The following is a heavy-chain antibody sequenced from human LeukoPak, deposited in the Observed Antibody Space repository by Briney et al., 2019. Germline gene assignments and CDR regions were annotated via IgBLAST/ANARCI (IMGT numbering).Heavy chain of an antibody. CDR1: GGSISSYY. CDR2: IYYSGST. CDR3: ARHSGDELAVTNYYYGMDV. J-gene: IGHJ6*02. Sequence: KSSETLSLTCTVSGGSISSYYWSWIRQPPGKGLEWIGYIYYSGSTNYTPSLKSRVTISVDTSKNQFSLKLSSVTAADTAVYYCARHSGDELAVTNYYYGMDVWGQGTTVTVSS. D-gene: IGHD4-17*01. V-gene: IGHV4-59*08.